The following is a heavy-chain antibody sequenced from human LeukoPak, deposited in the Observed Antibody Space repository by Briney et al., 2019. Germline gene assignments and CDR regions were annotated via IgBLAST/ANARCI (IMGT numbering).Heavy chain of an antibody. J-gene: IGHJ4*02. Sequence: SESLSLTCTVSGGSVSSGSYYWSWIRQPPGKGLEWIGYIYYSGSTNYNPSLKSRVTISVDTSKNQFSLKLSSVTAADSAVYYCARGDGYRYNYWGQGTLVTVSS. V-gene: IGHV4-61*01. CDR1: GGSVSSGSYY. CDR3: ARGDGYRYNY. CDR2: IYYSGST. D-gene: IGHD5-24*01.